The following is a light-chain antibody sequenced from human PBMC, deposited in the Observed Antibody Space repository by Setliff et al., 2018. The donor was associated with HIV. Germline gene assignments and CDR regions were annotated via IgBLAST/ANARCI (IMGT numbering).Light chain of an antibody. Sequence: QSVLTQPASVSGSPGQSVTISCTGTSSDVGGYNYVSWYQQHPGKAPKLMISDVSKRHSGVSSRFSGSKSGHTASLTISGLQTEDEADYYCSSYTSSSTYVFGSGTKVTVL. V-gene: IGLV2-14*03. J-gene: IGLJ1*01. CDR1: SSDVGGYNY. CDR2: DVS. CDR3: SSYTSSSTYV.